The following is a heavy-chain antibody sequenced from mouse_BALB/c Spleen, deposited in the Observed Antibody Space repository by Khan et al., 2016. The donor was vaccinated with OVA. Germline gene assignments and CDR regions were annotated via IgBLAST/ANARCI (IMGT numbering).Heavy chain of an antibody. CDR2: INPSNGGT. CDR1: GYIFTSYY. V-gene: IGHV1S81*02. CDR3: TRKDYYGSSHRYFDV. J-gene: IGHJ1*01. D-gene: IGHD1-1*01. Sequence: QVQLQQSGAELVKPGASVQLSCKASGYIFTSYYMYWVKQRPGQGLEWIGEINPSNGGTNFNEKFKSKATLTVDKLSSTAHMQLSSLTSEDSAVYYCTRKDYYGSSHRYFDVWGAGTTVTVSS.